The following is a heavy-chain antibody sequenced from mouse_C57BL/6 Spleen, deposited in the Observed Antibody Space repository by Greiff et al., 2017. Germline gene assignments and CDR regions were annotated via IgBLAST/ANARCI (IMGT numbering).Heavy chain of an antibody. CDR1: GYTFTSYW. CDR2: IDPSDSYT. Sequence: QVQLQQPGAELVMPGASVKLSCKASGYTFTSYWMHWVKQRPGKGLEWIGEIDPSDSYTNYNQKFKGKSTLTVDKSSSTAYMQLSSLTSEDSAVYYCARDYDGSSSHWYFDVWGTGTTVTVSS. D-gene: IGHD1-1*01. J-gene: IGHJ1*03. CDR3: ARDYDGSSSHWYFDV. V-gene: IGHV1-69*01.